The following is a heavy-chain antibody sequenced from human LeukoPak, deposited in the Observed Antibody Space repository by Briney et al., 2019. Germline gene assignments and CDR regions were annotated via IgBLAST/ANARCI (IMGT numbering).Heavy chain of an antibody. CDR1: GGSISNYF. V-gene: IGHV4-4*07. CDR2: IYSSGST. Sequence: SETLSLTCIVSGGSISNYFWSWIRQPAGEGLEWIGRIYSSGSTSYSPPLRSRVTMSVDTSKNQFSLKLSYVTAADTAVYYCARDSCSGNSCYRESQFDSWGQGTLVTVSS. D-gene: IGHD2-15*01. CDR3: ARDSCSGNSCYRESQFDS. J-gene: IGHJ4*02.